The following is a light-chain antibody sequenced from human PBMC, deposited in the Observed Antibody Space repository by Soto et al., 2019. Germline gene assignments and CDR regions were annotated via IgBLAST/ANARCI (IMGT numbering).Light chain of an antibody. CDR3: SSYTSSSTYV. CDR2: EVI. CDR1: SSDVGSYNR. Sequence: QSALTQPPSVSGSPGQSVTISCTGTSSDVGSYNRVSWYQQPPGTAPKLMIYEVINRPSGVPYRFSGSKSGNTASLTISGLQAEDEADYYCSSYTSSSTYVFGTGTKVTVL. V-gene: IGLV2-18*02. J-gene: IGLJ1*01.